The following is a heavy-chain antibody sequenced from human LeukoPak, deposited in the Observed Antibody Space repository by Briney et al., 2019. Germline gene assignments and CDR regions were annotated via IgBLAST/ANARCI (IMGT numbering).Heavy chain of an antibody. CDR3: ARGGAYMIGRLDY. V-gene: IGHV4-59*01. CDR2: IYYSGGT. J-gene: IGHJ4*02. Sequence: SETLSLTCTVSGGSISSYYWSWIRQPPGKGLEWIGYIYYSGGTNYNPSLKSRVTISVDTSKNQFSLKLSSVTAADTAVYYCARGGAYMIGRLDYWGQGTLVTVSS. CDR1: GGSISSYY. D-gene: IGHD3-22*01.